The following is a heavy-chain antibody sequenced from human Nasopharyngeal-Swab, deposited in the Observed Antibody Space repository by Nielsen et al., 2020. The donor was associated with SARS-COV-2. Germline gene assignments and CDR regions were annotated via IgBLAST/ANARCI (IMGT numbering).Heavy chain of an antibody. V-gene: IGHV4-59*01. D-gene: IGHD6-13*01. J-gene: IGHJ6*02. CDR2: IYYRGSN. CDR3: ARVVSSSRGDYYYGMDV. Sequence: WIRQPPGKGLEWIGYIYYRGSNNYNPSLKSRVTISVDTSKNQFSLKLSSVTAADTAVYYCARVVSSSRGDYYYGMDVWGQGTTVTVSS.